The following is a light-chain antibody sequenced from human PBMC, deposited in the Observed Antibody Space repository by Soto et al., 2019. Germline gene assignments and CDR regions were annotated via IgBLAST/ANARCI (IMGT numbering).Light chain of an antibody. CDR1: QGVRDF. CDR2: ATF. V-gene: IGKV1-27*01. CDR3: LKYDSPPFT. J-gene: IGKJ3*01. Sequence: DIQMTQSPSSLSASVGDRVTISCRASQGVRDFLAWYQQKPGKVPQLLIYATFTLQSGVPSRFTGSGSGTDFTLTISSLQPEDVATYYCLKYDSPPFTFGRGTTVDI.